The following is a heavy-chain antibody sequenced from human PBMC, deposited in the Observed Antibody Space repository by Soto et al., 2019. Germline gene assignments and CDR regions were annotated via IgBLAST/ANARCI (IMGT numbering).Heavy chain of an antibody. V-gene: IGHV5-51*01. CDR3: ARLESRMDYYYYYGMDV. D-gene: IGHD2-15*01. J-gene: IGHJ6*02. CDR1: GHSFTSYW. Sequence: EVQLVQSGAEVKKPGESLKISCKGSGHSFTSYWIGWVRQMPGKGLEWMGIIYPGDSDTRYSPSFQGQVTISADKSISTAYLQWSSLKASDTAMYYCARLESRMDYYYYYGMDVWGQGTTVTVSS. CDR2: IYPGDSDT.